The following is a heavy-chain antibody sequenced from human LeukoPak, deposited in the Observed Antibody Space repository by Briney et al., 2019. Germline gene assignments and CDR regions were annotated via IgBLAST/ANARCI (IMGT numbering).Heavy chain of an antibody. CDR2: IYYSGST. J-gene: IGHJ4*02. Sequence: PSETLSLTCTVSGGSIRSYYWSWIRQPPGKGLEWIGYIYYSGSTNYNPSLKSRVTISVDTSKNQFSLKLSSVTAADTAVYYCAREGYDFWSGYSIDYWGQGTLVTVSS. CDR3: AREGYDFWSGYSIDY. V-gene: IGHV4-59*01. CDR1: GGSIRSYY. D-gene: IGHD3-3*01.